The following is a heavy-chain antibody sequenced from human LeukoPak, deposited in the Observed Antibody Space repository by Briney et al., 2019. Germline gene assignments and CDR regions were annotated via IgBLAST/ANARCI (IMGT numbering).Heavy chain of an antibody. J-gene: IGHJ4*02. D-gene: IGHD3-22*01. V-gene: IGHV1-69*05. Sequence: GASVKVSCKASGYTFTSYAISWVRQAPGQGLEWMGGIIPIFGTANYAQKFQGRVTITTDESTSTAYMELSSLRSEDTAVYYCARDQTYYYDSSGYRLFDYWGQGTLVTVSS. CDR1: GYTFTSYA. CDR2: IIPIFGTA. CDR3: ARDQTYYYDSSGYRLFDY.